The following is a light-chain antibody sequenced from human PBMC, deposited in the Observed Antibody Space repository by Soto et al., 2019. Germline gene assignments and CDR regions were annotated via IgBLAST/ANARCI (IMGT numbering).Light chain of an antibody. CDR3: QQHTQWPIT. CDR2: YIS. V-gene: IGKV3D-15*01. J-gene: IGKJ5*01. CDR1: QSAGNF. Sequence: EIVMTKNTATLSVSPGETASLSWISSQSAGNFLAWYQQKPGQAPRLLIYYISTRATGIPARFSGSGSGTEFTLTIICLQSEDSAVYYCQQHTQWPITFGQGTRLEIK.